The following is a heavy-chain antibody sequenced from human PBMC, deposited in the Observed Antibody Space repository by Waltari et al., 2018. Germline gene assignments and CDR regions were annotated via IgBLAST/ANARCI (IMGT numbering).Heavy chain of an antibody. Sequence: EVQLVESGGGLIQPGGSLRLSCAASGFTVSSNYMSWVRQAPGKGLGLVSVIYSGGSTYSAVSGKGRFTISRDNSKNTLYLQMNSLRAEDTAVYYCARWGMVRGVSANAFDIWGQGTMVTVSS. CDR3: ARWGMVRGVSANAFDI. J-gene: IGHJ3*02. CDR1: GFTVSSNY. V-gene: IGHV3-53*01. D-gene: IGHD3-10*01. CDR2: IYSGGST.